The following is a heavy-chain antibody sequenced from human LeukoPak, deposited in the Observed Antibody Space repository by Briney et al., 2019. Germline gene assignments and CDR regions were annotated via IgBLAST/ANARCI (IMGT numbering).Heavy chain of an antibody. CDR2: ISASGGST. J-gene: IGHJ4*02. CDR3: ARVTGGYNLVDY. Sequence: PGGSLRLSCAASGFTFSSYAMSWVRQAPGKGLEWVSAISASGGSTYYADSVKGRFTISRDNSKNTLYLQMNSLRAEDTAVYYCARVTGGYNLVDYWGQGTLVTVSS. V-gene: IGHV3-23*01. D-gene: IGHD5-24*01. CDR1: GFTFSSYA.